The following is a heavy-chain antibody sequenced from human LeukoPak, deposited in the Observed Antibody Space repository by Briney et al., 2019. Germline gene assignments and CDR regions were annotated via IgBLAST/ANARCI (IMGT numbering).Heavy chain of an antibody. Sequence: SETLSLTCTVSGGSISSGDYYWSWIRQPPGKGLEWIGYIYYSGSTYYNPSLKSRVTISVDTSKNQFSLKLSSVTAADTAVYYCARVQLDRWIFDYWGQGTLVTLSS. D-gene: IGHD1-1*01. CDR3: ARVQLDRWIFDY. J-gene: IGHJ4*02. V-gene: IGHV4-30-4*01. CDR2: IYYSGST. CDR1: GGSISSGDYY.